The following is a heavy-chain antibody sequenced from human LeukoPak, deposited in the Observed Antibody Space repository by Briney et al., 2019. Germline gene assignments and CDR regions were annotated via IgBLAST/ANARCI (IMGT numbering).Heavy chain of an antibody. J-gene: IGHJ6*03. CDR1: GGSFSGYH. CDR2: INHSGST. Sequence: KPSETLSLTCAVYGGSFSGYHWSWIRQPPGKGLEWIGEINHSGSTNYNPSLKSRVTISVDTSKNQFSLKLSSVTAADTAVYYCARARTTYYYYYMDVWGKGTTVTVSS. D-gene: IGHD1-1*01. CDR3: ARARTTYYYYYMDV. V-gene: IGHV4-34*01.